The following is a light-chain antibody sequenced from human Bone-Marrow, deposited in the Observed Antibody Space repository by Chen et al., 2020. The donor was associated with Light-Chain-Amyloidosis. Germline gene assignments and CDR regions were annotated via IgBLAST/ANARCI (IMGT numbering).Light chain of an antibody. Sequence: SYALTQPPSVSVSPGQTARITCSGDDLPTKYAYWYQQKPGQAPVLVIHRDTERPSGISERFSGSSSGTTATLSISGVQAEEEADYHCQSADSSVTYEVIFGGGTKLTVL. J-gene: IGLJ2*01. V-gene: IGLV3-25*02. CDR3: QSADSSVTYEVI. CDR2: RDT. CDR1: DLPTKY.